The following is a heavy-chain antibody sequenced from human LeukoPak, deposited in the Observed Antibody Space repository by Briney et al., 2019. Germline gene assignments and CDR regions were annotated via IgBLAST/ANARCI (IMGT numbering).Heavy chain of an antibody. CDR2: IYTGGST. D-gene: IGHD1-26*01. V-gene: IGHV3-53*01. CDR1: GFTVSSNY. J-gene: IGHJ4*02. Sequence: GGSLRLSCATSGFTVSSNYMTWVHQAPGKGLEWVSVIYTGGSTYYADSVKGRFTISRDTSKNTLYLQMSSLRAEDTAVYYCARVSPGRGPRAGFDYWGQGTLVTVSS. CDR3: ARVSPGRGPRAGFDY.